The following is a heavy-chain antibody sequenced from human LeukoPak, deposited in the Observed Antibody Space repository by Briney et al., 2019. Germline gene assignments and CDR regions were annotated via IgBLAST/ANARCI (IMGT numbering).Heavy chain of an antibody. CDR3: ASWFDYGDYFFDY. J-gene: IGHJ4*02. Sequence: ASVKVSCKASGYTFTSYDINWVRQATGQGLAWTGWINPNSGGTNYAQKFQGRVTMTRDTSISTAYMELSRLRSDDTAVYYCASWFDYGDYFFDYWGQGTLVTVSS. V-gene: IGHV1-2*02. CDR2: INPNSGGT. D-gene: IGHD4-17*01. CDR1: GYTFTSYD.